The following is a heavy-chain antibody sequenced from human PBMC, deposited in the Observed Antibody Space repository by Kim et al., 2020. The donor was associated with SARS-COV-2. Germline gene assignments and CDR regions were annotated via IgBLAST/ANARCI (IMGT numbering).Heavy chain of an antibody. CDR2: INTDTGSP. Sequence: ASVKVSCKASGYTFTKHAINWVRQAPGQGLEWMGWINTDTGSPTYAQGFTGRFVFSLDTSVSTAYLQISSLEAEDTALYYCARGFWGGYRYIDYWGQGTLVTVSS. D-gene: IGHD3-16*02. J-gene: IGHJ4*02. CDR1: GYTFTKHA. V-gene: IGHV7-4-1*02. CDR3: ARGFWGGYRYIDY.